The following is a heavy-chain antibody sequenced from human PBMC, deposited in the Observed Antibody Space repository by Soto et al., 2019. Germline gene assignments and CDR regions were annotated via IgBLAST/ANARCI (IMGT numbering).Heavy chain of an antibody. Sequence: PSETLSLTCAVSGGSISSGGYSWSWIRQPPGKGLEWIGYIYHSGSTYYNPSLKSRVTISVDRSKNQFSLKLSSVTAADTAVYYCARDKGSILSTWFDPGGQGTLVTVS. CDR1: GGSISSGGYS. CDR2: IYHSGST. V-gene: IGHV4-30-2*01. CDR3: ARDKGSILSTWFDP. D-gene: IGHD6-13*01. J-gene: IGHJ5*02.